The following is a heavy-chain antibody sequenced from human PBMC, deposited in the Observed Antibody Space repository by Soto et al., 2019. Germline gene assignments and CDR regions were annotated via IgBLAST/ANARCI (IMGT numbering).Heavy chain of an antibody. V-gene: IGHV3-30*18. D-gene: IGHD2-15*01. Sequence: QVQLVESGGGVVQPGRSLRLSCVVSGFTFSSFGMHWVRQAPGKGLEWVAVISYDGSETYYADSVKGRFTISRDNSENTVYLQMNSLRAEDTAVYYCAKDLSAVVAASDYWGQGTLVTVS. J-gene: IGHJ4*02. CDR1: GFTFSSFG. CDR3: AKDLSAVVAASDY. CDR2: ISYDGSET.